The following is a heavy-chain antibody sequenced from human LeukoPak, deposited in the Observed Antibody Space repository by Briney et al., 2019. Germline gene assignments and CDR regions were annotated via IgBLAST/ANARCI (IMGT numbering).Heavy chain of an antibody. D-gene: IGHD6-13*01. Sequence: GGSLRLSCAASGFTFTTYWMSWVRQAPGKGLEWVANIKQDGSEKYYMDSVKGRFTISRDKAKNSLYLQMSSLRAEDTAVYYCARVAAAVPDQWGQGTLVTVSS. V-gene: IGHV3-7*04. CDR2: IKQDGSEK. CDR3: ARVAAAVPDQ. CDR1: GFTFTTYW. J-gene: IGHJ5*02.